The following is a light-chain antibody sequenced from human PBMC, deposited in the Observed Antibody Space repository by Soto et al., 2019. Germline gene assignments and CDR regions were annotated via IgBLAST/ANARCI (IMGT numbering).Light chain of an antibody. CDR3: MQRIQLPET. CDR1: QSLLRSDGKGS. V-gene: IGKV2D-29*02. CDR2: GAS. J-gene: IGKJ2*01. Sequence: DMVMPLTPLSLSVSPGQPASISCNSSQSLLRSDGKGSLHWYLQQPGQSPQLLVYGASTRHSGVPDRFSGSGSGTDFTLKISRVEAEDVGVYYCMQRIQLPETFGQGTKLEIK.